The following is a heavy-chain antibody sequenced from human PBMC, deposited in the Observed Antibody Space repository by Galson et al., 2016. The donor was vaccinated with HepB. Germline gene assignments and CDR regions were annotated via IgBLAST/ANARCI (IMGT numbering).Heavy chain of an antibody. CDR3: AKERLVRRIFDH. V-gene: IGHV3-23*01. Sequence: SLRLSCAASGFVFSSFGLNWVRQAPGKGLEWVASISTRRTTYYSDSVQGRFTISRDNSNNTLYLQMNGQRAEDTAVYYCAKERLVRRIFDHWGQGTLLTVSS. CDR2: ISTRRTT. J-gene: IGHJ4*02. CDR1: GFVFSSFG. D-gene: IGHD1-1*01.